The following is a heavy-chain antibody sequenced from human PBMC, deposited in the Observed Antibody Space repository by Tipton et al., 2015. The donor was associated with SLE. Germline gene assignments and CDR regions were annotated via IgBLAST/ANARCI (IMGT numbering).Heavy chain of an antibody. V-gene: IGHV3-33*08. CDR2: IRYDGSNK. CDR1: GFTFSSYG. CDR3: ARSSYRAVDAFDI. Sequence: SLRLSCAASGFTFSSYGMHWVRQAPGKGLEWVAFIRYDGSNKYYADSVKGRFTISRDNAKNSLYLQMNSLRAEDTAVYYCARSSYRAVDAFDIWGQGTMVTVSS. D-gene: IGHD4-11*01. J-gene: IGHJ3*02.